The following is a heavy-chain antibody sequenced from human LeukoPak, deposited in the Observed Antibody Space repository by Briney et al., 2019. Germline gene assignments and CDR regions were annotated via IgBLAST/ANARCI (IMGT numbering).Heavy chain of an antibody. J-gene: IGHJ5*02. V-gene: IGHV1-69*04. CDR2: IIPILGIA. CDR1: GYTFTNYG. CDR3: ASLWGSSYGRDLDP. Sequence: GASVKVSCKASGYTFTNYGISWVRQAPGQGLEWMGRIIPILGIANYAQKFQGRVTITADKSTSTAYMELSSLRSEDTAVYYCASLWGSSYGRDLDPWGQGTLVTVSS. D-gene: IGHD3-16*01.